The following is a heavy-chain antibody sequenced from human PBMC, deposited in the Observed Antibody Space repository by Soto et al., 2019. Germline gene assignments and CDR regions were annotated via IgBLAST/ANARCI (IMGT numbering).Heavy chain of an antibody. CDR3: ARTEEFRPSFNSYSYDMDV. D-gene: IGHD2-21*02. CDR1: GFTVSSNY. CDR2: IYSGGNT. J-gene: IGHJ6*02. V-gene: IGHV3-53*01. Sequence: LRLSCAASGFTVSSNYMSWVRQAPGKGLEWVSVIYSGGNTFYANSVKGRFTISRDNSKNTLYLQMNSLRVEDTALYYCARTEEFRPSFNSYSYDMDVWGQGTTVTVSS.